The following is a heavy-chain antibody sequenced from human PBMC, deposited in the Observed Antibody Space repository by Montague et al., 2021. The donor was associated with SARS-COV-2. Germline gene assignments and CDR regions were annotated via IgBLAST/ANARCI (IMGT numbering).Heavy chain of an antibody. CDR3: ARAPVAHITIFGVVTSFDY. J-gene: IGHJ4*02. CDR1: GGSISSYY. Sequence: SETLSLTCTVSGGSISSYYWSWIRQPPGKGLEWIGYIYYSGSTNYNPSLKSRGTISVDTSKNQFSLKLSSVTAADTAVYYCARAPVAHITIFGVVTSFDYWGQGTLVTVSS. CDR2: IYYSGST. D-gene: IGHD3-3*01. V-gene: IGHV4-59*01.